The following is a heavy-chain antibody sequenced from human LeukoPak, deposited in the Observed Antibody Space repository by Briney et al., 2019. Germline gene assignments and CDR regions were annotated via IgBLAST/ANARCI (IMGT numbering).Heavy chain of an antibody. CDR3: ARGKAVAGIWFDP. J-gene: IGHJ5*02. V-gene: IGHV7-4-1*02. CDR2: INTNTGNP. Sequence: ASVTVSCKASGYTFTSYAMNWVRQAPGQGLEWMGWINTNTGNPTYAQGFTGRFVFSLDTSDSTAYLQISSLKAEDTAVYYCARGKAVAGIWFDPWGQGTLVTVSS. D-gene: IGHD6-19*01. CDR1: GYTFTSYA.